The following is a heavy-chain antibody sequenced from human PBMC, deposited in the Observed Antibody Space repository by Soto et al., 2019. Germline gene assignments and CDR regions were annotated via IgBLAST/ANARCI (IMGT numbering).Heavy chain of an antibody. V-gene: IGHV1-2*02. CDR1: VYTFTCYY. D-gene: IGHD1-26*01. J-gene: IGHJ4*02. CDR2: INPNSGGT. Sequence: XSVKISCEASVYTFTCYYMHWVRQAPGQGLEWMGWINPNSGGTNYAQKFQGRVTMTRDTSISTAYMELSRLRSDDTAVYYCARDLTFVRKWELRDLVDYWGQGTLVTAPQ. CDR3: ARDLTFVRKWELRDLVDY.